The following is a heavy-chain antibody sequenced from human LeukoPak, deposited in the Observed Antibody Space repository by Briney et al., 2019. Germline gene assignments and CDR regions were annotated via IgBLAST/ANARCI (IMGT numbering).Heavy chain of an antibody. CDR3: AGSNTGSYNDAFDI. CDR2: SYYSGST. Sequence: SETLSLTCTVSGGSINHYYWNWIRQPPGKGLEWIGFSYYSGSTKYNPSLKSRVTVSVDTSKNQFSLKLNSVTAADTAVYCCAGSNTGSYNDAFDIWGQGTKVTVSS. J-gene: IGHJ3*02. D-gene: IGHD1-26*01. V-gene: IGHV4-59*01. CDR1: GGSINHYY.